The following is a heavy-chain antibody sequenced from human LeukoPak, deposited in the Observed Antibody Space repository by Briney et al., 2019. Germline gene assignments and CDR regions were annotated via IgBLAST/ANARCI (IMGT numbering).Heavy chain of an antibody. CDR3: ARVGYSYGYLPDC. D-gene: IGHD5-18*01. Sequence: GGSLRLSCAASGFTFSDYYMSWIRQAPGKGLEWVSYISSSSSYTNYADSVKGRFTISRDNAKNSLYLQMNSLRAEDTAVYYCARVGYSYGYLPDCWGQGTLVTVSS. J-gene: IGHJ4*02. V-gene: IGHV3-11*05. CDR2: ISSSSSYT. CDR1: GFTFSDYY.